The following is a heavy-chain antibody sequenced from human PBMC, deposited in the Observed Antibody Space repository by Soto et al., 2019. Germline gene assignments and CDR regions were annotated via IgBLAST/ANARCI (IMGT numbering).Heavy chain of an antibody. CDR1: GFTFSTYA. J-gene: IGHJ4*02. V-gene: IGHV3-23*01. Sequence: EVQLLESGGGLVQPGGSLRLSCAASGFTFSTYAMSWVRQAPGKGLEWVSSISGNGANTYYADSVKGRFTISRDNSKNTLYLQMNSLSAADTAVYHCVHGGYDPRAAFDYWGQGTLVTVSS. CDR3: VHGGYDPRAAFDY. CDR2: ISGNGANT. D-gene: IGHD5-12*01.